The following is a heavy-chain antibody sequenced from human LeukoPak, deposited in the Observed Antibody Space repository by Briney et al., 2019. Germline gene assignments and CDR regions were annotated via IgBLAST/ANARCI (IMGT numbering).Heavy chain of an antibody. CDR1: GYTFTGYY. D-gene: IGHD2-2*01. CDR3: ARAYRALIVVVPAAMGY. CDR2: INPNSGGT. V-gene: IGHV1-2*02. J-gene: IGHJ4*02. Sequence: ASVKVSCKASGYTFTGYYMHWVRQAPGQGLEWMGWINPNSGGTNYAQKFQGRVTMTRDTSISTAYMELSRLRSDDTAVYYCARAYRALIVVVPAAMGYWGQGTLVTVSS.